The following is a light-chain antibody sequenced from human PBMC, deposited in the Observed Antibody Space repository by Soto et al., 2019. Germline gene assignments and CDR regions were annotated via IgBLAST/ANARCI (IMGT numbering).Light chain of an antibody. Sequence: LVLRQSPVTLSLSPGDRATLSCRASQGIGDTLAWYQQKPGQTPRLLIYDTSSRATGVPDRYSASGSGTDFTLTISRLEPEDFAVYYCQQCGSSSTFGQGTRLEIK. J-gene: IGKJ5*01. CDR3: QQCGSSST. CDR2: DTS. V-gene: IGKV3D-11*03. CDR1: QGIGDT.